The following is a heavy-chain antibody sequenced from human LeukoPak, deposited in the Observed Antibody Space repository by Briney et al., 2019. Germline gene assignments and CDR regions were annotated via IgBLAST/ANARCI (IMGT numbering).Heavy chain of an antibody. CDR3: ARGPSGYHNT. D-gene: IGHD5-12*01. J-gene: IGHJ4*02. V-gene: IGHV3-21*01. Sequence: GGSLRLSCAASGFTFSSSAMSWVRQAPGKGLEWVSSINSNSYYIYYADSVKGRFTVSRDNAKNSLYLQMNSLRAEDTAVYYCARGPSGYHNTGGQGTLVTVSS. CDR2: INSNSYYI. CDR1: GFTFSSSA.